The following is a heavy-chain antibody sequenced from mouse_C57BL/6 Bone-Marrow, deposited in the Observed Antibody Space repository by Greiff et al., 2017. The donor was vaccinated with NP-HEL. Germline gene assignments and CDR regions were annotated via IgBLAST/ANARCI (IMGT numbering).Heavy chain of an antibody. CDR2: IYPGSGST. CDR1: GYTFTSYW. CDR3: ARFEDYYGSSFLGY. J-gene: IGHJ2*01. Sequence: VQLQQPGAELVKPGASVKMSCKASGYTFTSYWITWVKQRPGQGLEWIGDIYPGSGSTNYNEKFKSKATLTVDTSSSTAYMQLSSLTSEDSAVYYCARFEDYYGSSFLGYWGQGTTLTVSS. V-gene: IGHV1-55*01. D-gene: IGHD1-1*01.